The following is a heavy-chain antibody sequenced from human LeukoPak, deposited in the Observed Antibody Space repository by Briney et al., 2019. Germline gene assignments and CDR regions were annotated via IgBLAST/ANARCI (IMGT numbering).Heavy chain of an antibody. V-gene: IGHV1-46*01. CDR2: INPSGGST. D-gene: IGHD1-26*01. CDR3: ARSIVGATLGY. CDR1: GYTFTCYY. Sequence: GASVKVSCKASGYTFTCYYMHWVRQAPGQGLEWMGIINPSGGSTSYAQKFQGRVTMTRDTSTSTVYMELGSLRSEDTAVYYCARSIVGATLGYWGQGTLVIVSS. J-gene: IGHJ4*02.